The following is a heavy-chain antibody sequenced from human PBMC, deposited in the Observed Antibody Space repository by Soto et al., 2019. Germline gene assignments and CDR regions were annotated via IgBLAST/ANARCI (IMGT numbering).Heavy chain of an antibody. Sequence: PGESLKLSCKGSGYSFTSYWIGWVRQMPGKGLEWMGSIYPGNSETRYSPSFQGQVTISADKSITTAYLQWSSLKASDTATYYCAKRSYNYDPSGFYYWSDPWGQGTLVTVSS. J-gene: IGHJ5*02. CDR2: IYPGNSET. V-gene: IGHV5-51*01. CDR1: GYSFTSYW. D-gene: IGHD3-22*01. CDR3: AKRSYNYDPSGFYYWSDP.